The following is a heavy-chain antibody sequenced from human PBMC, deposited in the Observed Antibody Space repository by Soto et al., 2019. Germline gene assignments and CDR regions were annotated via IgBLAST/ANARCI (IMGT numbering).Heavy chain of an antibody. CDR2: IYPGDSDT. J-gene: IGHJ6*03. V-gene: IGHV5-51*01. Sequence: PGESLKISCKGSGYSFTSYFIGWVRQMPGKGLEWMGIIYPGDSDTRYSPSFQGQVTISADKSISTAYLQWSSLKASDTAMYYCARHTNDYGDYGIGFYYMDVWGKGTTVTVSS. D-gene: IGHD4-17*01. CDR3: ARHTNDYGDYGIGFYYMDV. CDR1: GYSFTSYF.